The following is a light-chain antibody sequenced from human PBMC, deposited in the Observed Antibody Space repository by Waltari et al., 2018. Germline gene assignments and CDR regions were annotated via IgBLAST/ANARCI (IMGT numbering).Light chain of an antibody. Sequence: QSALTQPPSASGSLGQSVTISCTGTSSDVGGYNYVSWYQHHPGKGPKLLIYEVTKLPSGVPDRVSGSRSGNTASLTVSGLQAEDEADYYCTSYTGSNLVFGGGTKLTVL. CDR1: SSDVGGYNY. J-gene: IGLJ3*02. CDR3: TSYTGSNLV. V-gene: IGLV2-8*01. CDR2: EVT.